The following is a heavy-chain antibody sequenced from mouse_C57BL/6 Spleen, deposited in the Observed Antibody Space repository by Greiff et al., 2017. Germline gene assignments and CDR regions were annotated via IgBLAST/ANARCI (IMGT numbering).Heavy chain of an antibody. D-gene: IGHD2-3*01. V-gene: IGHV1-82*01. CDR3: ARAGDGAMDY. J-gene: IGHJ4*01. Sequence: VQLQQSGPELVKPGASVKISCKASGYAFSSSWMNWVKQRPGKGLEWIGRIYPGDGDTNYNGKFKGKATLTADKSSSTAYMQLSSLTSEDSAVYFCARAGDGAMDYWGQGTSVTVSS. CDR1: GYAFSSSW. CDR2: IYPGDGDT.